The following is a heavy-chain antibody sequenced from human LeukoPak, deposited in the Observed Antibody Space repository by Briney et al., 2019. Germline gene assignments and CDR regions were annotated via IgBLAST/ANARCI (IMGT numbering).Heavy chain of an antibody. CDR3: AKETVVVVAATPDAFDI. V-gene: IGHV3-23*01. CDR1: GFTFSSYA. CDR2: ISGSGGST. Sequence: GGSLRLSCSASGFTFSSYAMSWVRQAPGKGLEWVSAISGSGGSTHYADSVKGRFTISRDNSKNTQYLQMNSLRAEDTAVYYCAKETVVVVAATPDAFDIWGQGTMVTVSS. D-gene: IGHD2-15*01. J-gene: IGHJ3*02.